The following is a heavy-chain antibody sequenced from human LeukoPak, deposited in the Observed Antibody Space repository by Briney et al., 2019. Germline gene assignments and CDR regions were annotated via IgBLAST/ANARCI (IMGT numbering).Heavy chain of an antibody. J-gene: IGHJ6*03. CDR1: GFTFSSYW. Sequence: GGSLRLSCVGSGFTFSSYWMHWVRQVPGKGPVWVSRINTDGSTIDYADSVKGRFTISRDNSKNTLYLQMNSLRAEDTAVYYCAREQGASYYYYYYMDVWGKGTTVTISS. D-gene: IGHD1-26*01. V-gene: IGHV3-74*01. CDR3: AREQGASYYYYYYMDV. CDR2: INTDGSTI.